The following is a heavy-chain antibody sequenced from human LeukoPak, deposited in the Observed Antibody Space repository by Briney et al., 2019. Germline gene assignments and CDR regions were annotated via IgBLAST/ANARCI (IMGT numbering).Heavy chain of an antibody. V-gene: IGHV1-2*02. CDR1: GYTFTGYY. J-gene: IGHJ4*02. CDR2: INPNSGGT. Sequence: ASVKVSCKASGYTFTGYYMHWVRQAPGQGLEWMGWINPNSGGTNYAQKFQGRVTMTRDTSINTAYMELSRLRSDDTAVYYCARGDEYYYGSGPFDYWGQGTLVTVSS. CDR3: ARGDEYYYGSGPFDY. D-gene: IGHD3-10*01.